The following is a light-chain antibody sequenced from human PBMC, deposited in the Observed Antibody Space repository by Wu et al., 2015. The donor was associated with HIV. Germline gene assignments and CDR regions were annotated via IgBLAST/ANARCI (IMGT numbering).Light chain of an antibody. CDR1: QGIANF. CDR2: AAS. V-gene: IGKV1-27*01. Sequence: DIQMTQSPSSLSTSVGDRVTITCRASQGIANFLAWYQQKPGKVPKLLIYAASTLQSGVSSRFSGSGSGTDFTLTISSLQPEDVAIYYCQNYNTAPYTFGQGTKLEIK. CDR3: QNYNTAPYT. J-gene: IGKJ2*01.